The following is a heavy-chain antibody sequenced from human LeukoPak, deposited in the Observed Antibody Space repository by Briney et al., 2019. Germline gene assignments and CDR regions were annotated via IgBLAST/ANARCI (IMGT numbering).Heavy chain of an antibody. CDR3: ARPGEGPGYYDSSGYNPLDY. CDR2: ISYDGSNK. CDR1: GFTFSNYG. V-gene: IGHV3-30*03. D-gene: IGHD3-22*01. Sequence: PGGSLRLSCAASGFTFSNYGIHWVRQAPGKGLEWVAVISYDGSNKYYADSVKGRFTISRDNSKNTLYLQMNSLRAEDTAVYYCARPGEGPGYYDSSGYNPLDYWGQGTLVTVSS. J-gene: IGHJ4*02.